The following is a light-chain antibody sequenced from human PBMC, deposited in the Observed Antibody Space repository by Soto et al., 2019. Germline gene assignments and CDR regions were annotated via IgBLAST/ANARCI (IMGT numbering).Light chain of an antibody. V-gene: IGKV1-5*03. CDR1: QSISSW. CDR3: QQYKSYPYS. Sequence: DIQMTQSPSTLSASVGDRVTITCRASQSISSWLAWYQQKPGKAPKVLIYEASILESGVPSRFSGFGSGTEFTLTISSLKPDDFATYYCQQYKSYPYSFAQGTKLELK. CDR2: EAS. J-gene: IGKJ2*01.